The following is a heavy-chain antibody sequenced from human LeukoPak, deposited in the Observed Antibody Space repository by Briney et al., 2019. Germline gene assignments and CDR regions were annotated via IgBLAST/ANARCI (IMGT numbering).Heavy chain of an antibody. J-gene: IGHJ4*02. CDR3: TRVGVGATNPLR. Sequence: SEILSLTCAVSGYSISGGYYWGWIRQPPGKGLEWIGSIYHSGTTYYNPSLKSRVTISVDTSKNQFSLKLSSVTAADTAVYYCTRVGVGATNPLRWGQGTLVTVSS. CDR1: GYSISGGYY. D-gene: IGHD1-26*01. V-gene: IGHV4-38-2*01. CDR2: IYHSGTT.